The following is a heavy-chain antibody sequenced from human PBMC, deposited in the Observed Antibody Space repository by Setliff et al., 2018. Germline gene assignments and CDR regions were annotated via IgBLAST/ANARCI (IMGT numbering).Heavy chain of an antibody. CDR2: INHSGST. CDR1: GGSFSGYY. V-gene: IGHV4-34*01. J-gene: IGHJ4*02. D-gene: IGHD3-10*01. Sequence: SETLSLTCAVYGGSFSGYYWSWIRQPPEKGLEWIGEINHSGSTNYNPSLKSRVTISVDTSKNQFSLKVSSVTAADTAVYYCAVTMVRGLGSFDYWGQGTLVTVSS. CDR3: AVTMVRGLGSFDY.